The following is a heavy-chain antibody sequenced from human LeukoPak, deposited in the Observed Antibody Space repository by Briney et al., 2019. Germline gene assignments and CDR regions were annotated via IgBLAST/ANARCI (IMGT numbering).Heavy chain of an antibody. J-gene: IGHJ4*02. Sequence: PSETLSLTCTVSGGSISSYYWSWIRQPPGKGLEWIGYIYYSGSTNYNPSLKSRVTISVDTSKNQFSLKLSSVTAADTAVYYCARGSDSSGWLEDYWGQGTLVTVSS. CDR2: IYYSGST. CDR3: ARGSDSSGWLEDY. CDR1: GGSISSYY. D-gene: IGHD6-19*01. V-gene: IGHV4-59*01.